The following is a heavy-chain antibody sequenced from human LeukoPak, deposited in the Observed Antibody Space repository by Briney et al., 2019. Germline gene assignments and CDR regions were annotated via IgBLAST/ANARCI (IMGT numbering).Heavy chain of an antibody. CDR3: ARDLFPMVRGVISDY. CDR2: INPNSGGT. V-gene: IGHV1-2*02. D-gene: IGHD3-10*01. Sequence: GASVKVSRKASGYTFTCYYMHWVRQAPGQGLEWMGWINPNSGGTNYAQKFQGRVTMTRDTSISTAYMELSRLRSDDTAVYYCARDLFPMVRGVISDYWGQGTLVTVSS. J-gene: IGHJ4*02. CDR1: GYTFTCYY.